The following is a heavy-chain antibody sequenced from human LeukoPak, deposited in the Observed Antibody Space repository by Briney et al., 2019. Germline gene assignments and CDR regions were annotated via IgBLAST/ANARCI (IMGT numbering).Heavy chain of an antibody. CDR2: ITSSSSYI. Sequence: GGSLRLSCAASGFTFSSYSMNWVRQAPGKGLEWVSSITSSSSYIYYADSVKGRFTISRDNAKNSLYLQMNSLRAEDTAVYYCAREEYYYDSSGYSRDFDYWGQGTLVTVSS. V-gene: IGHV3-21*01. J-gene: IGHJ4*02. CDR3: AREEYYYDSSGYSRDFDY. CDR1: GFTFSSYS. D-gene: IGHD3-22*01.